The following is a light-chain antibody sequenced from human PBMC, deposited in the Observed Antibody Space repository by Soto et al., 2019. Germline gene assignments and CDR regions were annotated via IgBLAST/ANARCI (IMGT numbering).Light chain of an antibody. V-gene: IGLV1-47*02. CDR2: SNY. CDR1: SSNIGSNY. CDR3: AAWDDSLSGLWV. Sequence: QSVLTQPPSASGTPGQRVTISCSGSSSNIGSNYVYWYQQLPGTAPKLLLYSNYQRPSGVPDRVSGSESGTSASLAITGLRSEDEADYYCAAWDDSLSGLWVFGGGTKLTVL. J-gene: IGLJ3*02.